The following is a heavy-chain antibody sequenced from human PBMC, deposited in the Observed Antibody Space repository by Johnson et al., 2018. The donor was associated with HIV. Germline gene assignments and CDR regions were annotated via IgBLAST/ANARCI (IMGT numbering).Heavy chain of an antibody. CDR1: GFTVSGNY. Sequence: VQLVESGGGLVQPGGSLRLSCAASGFTVSGNYMTWVRQAPGKGLEWVSVIFSGGSTYYADSVKGRFTISRDNSKNTLYLQMNSLRAEDTAVCYCARDRGLGRGDGFDIWGQGTMVTVS. J-gene: IGHJ3*02. CDR2: IFSGGST. D-gene: IGHD7-27*01. V-gene: IGHV3-66*01. CDR3: ARDRGLGRGDGFDI.